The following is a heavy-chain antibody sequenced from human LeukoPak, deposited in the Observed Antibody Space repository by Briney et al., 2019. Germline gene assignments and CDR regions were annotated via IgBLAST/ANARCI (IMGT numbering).Heavy chain of an antibody. CDR2: ISGNGGRT. V-gene: IGHV3-64*01. D-gene: IGHD2-21*02. Sequence: QAGGSLRLSCAASGFTFSSSAMHWVRQAPGKGLEYVSAISGNGGRTYYANSVKGRFTISRDNSKNTVFLQMGSLRTEDMAVYYCARGEPDCAGDCPYWYLDLWGRGTLVTVSS. J-gene: IGHJ2*01. CDR1: GFTFSSSA. CDR3: ARGEPDCAGDCPYWYLDL.